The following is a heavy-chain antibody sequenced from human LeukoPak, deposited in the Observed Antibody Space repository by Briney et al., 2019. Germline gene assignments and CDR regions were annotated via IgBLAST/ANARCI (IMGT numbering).Heavy chain of an antibody. D-gene: IGHD3-22*01. CDR3: AGSAYYSESGPYHYPFDY. V-gene: IGHV4-34*01. J-gene: IGHJ4*02. CDR1: GGSFSGYY. Sequence: SETLSLTCAVYGGSFSGYYWSWIRQPPGKGLEWIGEINHSGSTNYNPSLKSRVTISVDTSKNQFSLKLSSVTAADTAVYYCAGSAYYSESGPYHYPFDYWGQGSLVTVSS. CDR2: INHSGST.